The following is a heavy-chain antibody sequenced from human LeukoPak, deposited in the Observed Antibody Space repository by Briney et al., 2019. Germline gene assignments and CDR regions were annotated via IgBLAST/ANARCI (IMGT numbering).Heavy chain of an antibody. V-gene: IGHV1-2*02. Sequence: VASVKVSCKASGYTFTGYYIHWVRQAPGQGLEWMAWINPNSGGANYAQKFRGRVTMARDTSIGTAYMELSSLRSEDTAVYYCARDGIYCSGGSCYADNWFDPWGQGTLVTVSS. CDR3: ARDGIYCSGGSCYADNWFDP. D-gene: IGHD2-15*01. CDR2: INPNSGGA. J-gene: IGHJ5*02. CDR1: GYTFTGYY.